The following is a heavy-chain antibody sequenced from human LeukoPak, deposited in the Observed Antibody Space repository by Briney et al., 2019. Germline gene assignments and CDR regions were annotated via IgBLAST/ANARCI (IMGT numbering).Heavy chain of an antibody. V-gene: IGHV1-18*01. Sequence: ASVKVSCKASGYTFTSYGISWVRQAPGQGLEWMGWISAYNGNTNYAQKLQGRVTMTTDTSTGTAYMELRSLRSDDTAVYYCARDLHYYDSSGYYYWGQGTLVTVSS. CDR2: ISAYNGNT. CDR3: ARDLHYYDSSGYYY. CDR1: GYTFTSYG. D-gene: IGHD3-22*01. J-gene: IGHJ4*02.